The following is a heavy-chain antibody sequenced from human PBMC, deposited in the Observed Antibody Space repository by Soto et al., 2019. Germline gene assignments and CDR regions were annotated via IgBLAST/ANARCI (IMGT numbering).Heavy chain of an antibody. CDR1: GGSITSGGYF. Sequence: SETLSLTCSVSGGSITSGGYFWGWVRQLPGKGLEWIGYMHHSGSSHYNPSLKSRRTISLDTSKNLFSLKLDSATAADTAVYYCARGWLPYFDTWGQGTLVTVSS. V-gene: IGHV4-31*03. D-gene: IGHD6-19*01. CDR2: MHHSGSS. CDR3: ARGWLPYFDT. J-gene: IGHJ5*02.